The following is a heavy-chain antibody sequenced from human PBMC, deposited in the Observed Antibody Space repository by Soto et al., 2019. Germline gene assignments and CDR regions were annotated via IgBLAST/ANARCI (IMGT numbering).Heavy chain of an antibody. J-gene: IGHJ4*02. CDR2: VSHDGRNT. CDR3: AKGGRQWLVTSGFNY. V-gene: IGHV3-30*18. Sequence: VQLVESGGGVVQPGRSLRLSCAASGFTFSDYAMHWVRQAPGKGLEWVAVVSHDGRNTHYADSVKGRFTISRDSSKNTVSREMTRRRAEDTAVYYWAKGGRQWLVTSGFNYWGQGALVTVSS. D-gene: IGHD6-19*01. CDR1: GFTFSDYA.